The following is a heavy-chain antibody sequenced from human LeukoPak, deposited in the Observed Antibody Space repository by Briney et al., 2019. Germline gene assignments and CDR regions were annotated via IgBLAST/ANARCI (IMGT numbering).Heavy chain of an antibody. V-gene: IGHV3-73*01. J-gene: IGHJ4*02. Sequence: GGSLRLSCAASGFTFSGSAMHWVRQASGKGLEWVGRIRSKANSYATAYAASVKGRFTISRDDSKNTAYLQMNSLKTEDTAVYYCTLPGQQLVLSWGQGTLVTVSS. CDR2: IRSKANSYAT. D-gene: IGHD6-13*01. CDR3: TLPGQQLVLS. CDR1: GFTFSGSA.